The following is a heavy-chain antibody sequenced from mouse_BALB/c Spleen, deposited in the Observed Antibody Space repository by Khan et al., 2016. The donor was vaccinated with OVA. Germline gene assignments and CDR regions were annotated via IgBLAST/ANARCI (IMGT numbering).Heavy chain of an antibody. CDR1: GFTFTNYG. CDR2: INTYTGAP. CDR3: ARVGYNGTMDC. V-gene: IGHV9-1*02. Sequence: QVQLKQSGPELKKPGETVQISCKASGFTFTNYGMNWVKQAPGKGLKWMGWINTYTGAPTFADDFKGRFAFSLETSASTAYLQINSLKNEDMATYFCARVGYNGTMDCWGQGTSVTVSS. D-gene: IGHD2-2*01. J-gene: IGHJ4*01.